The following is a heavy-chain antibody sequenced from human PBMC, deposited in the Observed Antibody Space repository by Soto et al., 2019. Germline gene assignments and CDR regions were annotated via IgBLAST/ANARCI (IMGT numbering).Heavy chain of an antibody. CDR3: VRDTYYDFWSGPGGPFDL. V-gene: IGHV3-9*01. CDR2: ISWKGDRV. Sequence: PGGSLRLSCVASGFKFEDQAMHWVRQAPGKGLEWVSGISWKGDRVGYADSVKGRFTISRDNVKNSLVLQMNSLRAGDTAFYFCVRDTYYDFWSGPGGPFDLWGPGTMVTVSS. CDR1: GFKFEDQA. D-gene: IGHD3-3*01. J-gene: IGHJ3*01.